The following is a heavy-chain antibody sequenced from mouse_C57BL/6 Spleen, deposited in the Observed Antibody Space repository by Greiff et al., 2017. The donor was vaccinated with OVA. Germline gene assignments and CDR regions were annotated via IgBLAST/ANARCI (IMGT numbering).Heavy chain of an antibody. Sequence: QVQLQQSGPELVKPGASVKISCKASGYAFSSSWMNWVKQRPGKGLEWIGRIYPGDGDTNYNGKFKGKATLTADKSSSTAYMQLSSLTSEDSAVYFCAREGWDGVAYWGQGTLVTVSA. CDR1: GYAFSSSW. V-gene: IGHV1-82*01. D-gene: IGHD4-1*01. CDR3: AREGWDGVAY. CDR2: IYPGDGDT. J-gene: IGHJ3*01.